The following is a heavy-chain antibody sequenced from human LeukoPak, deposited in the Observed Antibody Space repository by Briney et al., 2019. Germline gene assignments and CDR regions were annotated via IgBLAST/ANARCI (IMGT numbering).Heavy chain of an antibody. Sequence: GGSLRLSCVASGFPFSSYAMTWVRQAPGKGLEWVSAIIVGRSRTYSADSVKGRFTIYRDNSKNTLYLQMNSLRAEDTAVYYCAKGQGAGVLGFLEWLSLDSWGQGTLVTVS. CDR2: IIVGRSRT. CDR1: GFPFSSYA. V-gene: IGHV3-23*01. CDR3: AKGQGAGVLGFLEWLSLDS. D-gene: IGHD3-3*01. J-gene: IGHJ4*02.